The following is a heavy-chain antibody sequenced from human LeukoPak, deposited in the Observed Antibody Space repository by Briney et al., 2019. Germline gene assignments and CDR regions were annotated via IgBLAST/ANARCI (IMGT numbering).Heavy chain of an antibody. CDR2: INPNSGGT. CDR3: ARGIVVVTRGAFDI. CDR1: GYTFTGYY. Sequence: ASVKVSCKASGYTFTGYYMHWVRQAPGQGLEWMGWINPNSGGTNYAQKFQCRVTMTRDTSISTAYMELSRLRSDDTAVYYCARGIVVVTRGAFDIWGQGTMVTVSS. D-gene: IGHD2-21*02. J-gene: IGHJ3*02. V-gene: IGHV1-2*02.